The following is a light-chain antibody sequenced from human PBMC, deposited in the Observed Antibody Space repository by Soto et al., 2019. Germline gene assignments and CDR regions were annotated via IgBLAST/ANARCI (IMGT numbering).Light chain of an antibody. CDR1: SGDVGGYNY. Sequence: QSALTQPASVSGSPGQSITISCTGTSGDVGGYNYVSWYQQHPGKAPKLMIYEVSNRPSGVSNRFSGSKSGNTASLTISGLQAEDEADYYCSSYTSSSLLVFGTGTKVTVL. J-gene: IGLJ1*01. CDR3: SSYTSSSLLV. CDR2: EVS. V-gene: IGLV2-14*01.